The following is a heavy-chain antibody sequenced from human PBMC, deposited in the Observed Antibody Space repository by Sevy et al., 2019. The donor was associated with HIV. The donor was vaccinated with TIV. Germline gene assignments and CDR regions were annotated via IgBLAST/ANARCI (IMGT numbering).Heavy chain of an antibody. J-gene: IGHJ4*02. V-gene: IGHV3-23*01. D-gene: IGHD6-13*01. CDR3: AKALYSSSYVSGY. Sequence: GGSLSLSCAASGFTFSSYAMSWVRQAPGKGLEWVSAISGSGGSTYYADSVKGRFTISRDNSKNTLYLQMNSLRAEDTAVYYCAKALYSSSYVSGYWGQGTLVTVSS. CDR2: ISGSGGST. CDR1: GFTFSSYA.